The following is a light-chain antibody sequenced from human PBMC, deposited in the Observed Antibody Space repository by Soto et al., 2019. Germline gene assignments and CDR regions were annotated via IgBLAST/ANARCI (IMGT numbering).Light chain of an antibody. CDR1: SSDVGGYNY. V-gene: IGLV2-14*01. Sequence: QSALTQPASVSGSPEQSITISCSGTSSDVGGYNYVSWYQQHPGKAPKLMIYEVSNRSSGVSNRFSGSKSGNTASLTISGLQAEDEADYYCTSYTSSSTVIFGGGTKLTVL. CDR3: TSYTSSSTVI. J-gene: IGLJ2*01. CDR2: EVS.